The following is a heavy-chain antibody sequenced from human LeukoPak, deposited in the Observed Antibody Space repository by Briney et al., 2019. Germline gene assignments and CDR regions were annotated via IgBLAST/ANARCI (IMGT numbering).Heavy chain of an antibody. V-gene: IGHV3-48*01. CDR1: GFTFSSYS. CDR3: AREWYYDFWSGYPGALQFDP. CDR2: ISSSSSTI. Sequence: GGSLRLSCAASGFTFSSYSMNWVRQAPGKGVEWVSYISSSSSTIYYADSVKGRFIISRDNAKNSLYLQMNSLRAEDTAVYYCAREWYYDFWSGYPGALQFDPWGQGTLVTVSS. D-gene: IGHD3-3*01. J-gene: IGHJ5*02.